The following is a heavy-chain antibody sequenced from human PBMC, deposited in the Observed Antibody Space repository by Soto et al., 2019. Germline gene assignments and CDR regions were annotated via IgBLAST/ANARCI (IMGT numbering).Heavy chain of an antibody. CDR2: INHSGST. V-gene: IGHV4-34*01. CDR1: GVSFSGYY. Sequence: ASETLSLTCAVYGVSFSGYYWSWIRQPPGKGLEWIGEINHSGSTSYNASLKSRVTISVDTSKNHFSLKLSSVTAADTAVYYCARGPYYDFWSGYFSDYYYYYGMDVWGQGTTVTVSS. J-gene: IGHJ6*02. CDR3: ARGPYYDFWSGYFSDYYYYYGMDV. D-gene: IGHD3-3*01.